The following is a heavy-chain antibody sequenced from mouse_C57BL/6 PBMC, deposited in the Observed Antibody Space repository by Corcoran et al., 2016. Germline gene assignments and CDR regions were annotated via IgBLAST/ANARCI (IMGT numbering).Heavy chain of an antibody. D-gene: IGHD2-3*01. Sequence: QVQLQQSGAELVKPGASVKISCKASGYAFSSYWMNWVKQRPGKGLEWIGQIYPGAGDTNYNGKFKGKATLTADKSSSTAYMQLSSLTSEDSAVYFCARRGIYDGYSFDYWGQAPLSQSPQ. CDR1: GYAFSSYW. CDR2: IYPGAGDT. J-gene: IGHJ2*01. CDR3: ARRGIYDGYSFDY. V-gene: IGHV1-80*01.